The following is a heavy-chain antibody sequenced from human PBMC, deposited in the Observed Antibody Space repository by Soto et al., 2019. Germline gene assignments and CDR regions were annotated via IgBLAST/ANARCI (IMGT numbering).Heavy chain of an antibody. CDR1: GYTFTSYY. CDR3: ARVLYYYDSSGYYPDY. CDR2: INPSGGST. J-gene: IGHJ4*02. Sequence: ASVNVSCKASGYTFTSYYMHWVRQAPGQGLEWMGIINPSGGSTSYAQKFQGRVTMTRDTSTSTVYMELSSLRSEDTAVYYCARVLYYYDSSGYYPDYWGQGTLVTVSS. V-gene: IGHV1-46*01. D-gene: IGHD3-22*01.